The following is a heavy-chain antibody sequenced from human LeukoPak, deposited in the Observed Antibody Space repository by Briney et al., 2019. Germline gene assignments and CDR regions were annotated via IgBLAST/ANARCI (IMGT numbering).Heavy chain of an antibody. Sequence: ASVTVSCKASGGTFSSYAISWVRQAPGQGLEWMGWINTNTGNPTYAQGFTGRFVFSLDTSVSTAYLQISGLKAEDTAVYYCARESSGVWFDPWGQGTLVTVSS. CDR1: GGTFSSYA. CDR3: ARESSGVWFDP. D-gene: IGHD3-10*01. V-gene: IGHV7-4-1*02. CDR2: INTNTGNP. J-gene: IGHJ5*02.